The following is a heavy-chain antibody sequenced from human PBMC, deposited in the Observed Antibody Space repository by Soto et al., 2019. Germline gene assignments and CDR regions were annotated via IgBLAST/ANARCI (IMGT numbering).Heavy chain of an antibody. CDR1: GFTFSGSA. J-gene: IGHJ5*02. D-gene: IGHD5-12*01. CDR3: PPHSKDSGYVKT. Sequence: EVQLVESGGGLVQPGGSLKLSCAASGFTFSGSAMHWVRQASGKGLEWVGRIRSKANSYATAYAASVKGRVTISRDDSKNTAYLQMNSLKTEDTAVYYCPPHSKDSGYVKTWSQGTLVTVSS. CDR2: IRSKANSYAT. V-gene: IGHV3-73*02.